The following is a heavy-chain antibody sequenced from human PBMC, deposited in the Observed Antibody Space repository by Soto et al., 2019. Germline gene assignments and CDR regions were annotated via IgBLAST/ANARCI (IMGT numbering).Heavy chain of an antibody. CDR2: ITSSGGNT. Sequence: PGGSLRLSCAASGFTFSNYAMTWVRQAPGKGLDWVSSITSSGGNTYHADSVKGRFTISRDNSKNTLYLQMSSLRAEDTALYYCAKNRASSAYSASDPWGQGTLVTVSS. V-gene: IGHV3-23*01. D-gene: IGHD3-22*01. CDR3: AKNRASSAYSASDP. J-gene: IGHJ5*01. CDR1: GFTFSNYA.